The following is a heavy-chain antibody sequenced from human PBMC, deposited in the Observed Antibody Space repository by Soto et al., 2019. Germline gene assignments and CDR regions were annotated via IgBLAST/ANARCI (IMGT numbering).Heavy chain of an antibody. CDR3: SSLPTVDGGTGGRYLDL. V-gene: IGHV3-73*02. Sequence: EVQLVESGGGLGQPGGSLKLSCAASGFTFSGSAMHWVRQASGRGLEWVGRIRNTVNNYATAYAASVTGRFTISRDDSKNTAYLQMNSLNTEDTAVYYCSSLPTVDGGTGGRYLDLWGRGTLVTVSS. D-gene: IGHD1-26*01. CDR1: GFTFSGSA. CDR2: IRNTVNNYAT. J-gene: IGHJ2*01.